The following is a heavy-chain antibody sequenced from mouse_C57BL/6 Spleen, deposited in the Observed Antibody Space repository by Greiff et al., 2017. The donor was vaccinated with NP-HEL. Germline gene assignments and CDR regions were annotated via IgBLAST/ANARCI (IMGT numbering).Heavy chain of an antibody. J-gene: IGHJ3*01. Sequence: VQRVESGPGLVAPSQSLSISCTASGFSLTSYGVSWVRQPPGKGLEWLGVIWGDGSTNYHPALISRVSISKDNSKSQVFLKLNSLQTDDTATYYCAKAQLVWFAYWGQGTLVTVSA. CDR2: IWGDGST. CDR1: GFSLTSYG. D-gene: IGHD4-1*02. CDR3: AKAQLVWFAY. V-gene: IGHV2-3*01.